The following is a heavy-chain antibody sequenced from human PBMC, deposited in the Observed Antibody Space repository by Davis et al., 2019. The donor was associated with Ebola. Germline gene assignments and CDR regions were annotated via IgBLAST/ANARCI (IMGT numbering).Heavy chain of an antibody. J-gene: IGHJ5*02. V-gene: IGHV1-69*13. CDR3: ARAPPAVLRYFDWLLPSHNWFDP. Sequence: AASVKVSCKASGGTFSSYAISWVRQAPGQGLEWMGGIIPIFGTANYAQKFQGRVTITADESTSTAYMELSSLRSEDTAVYYCARAPPAVLRYFDWLLPSHNWFDPWGQGTLVTVSS. CDR2: IIPIFGTA. CDR1: GGTFSSYA. D-gene: IGHD3-9*01.